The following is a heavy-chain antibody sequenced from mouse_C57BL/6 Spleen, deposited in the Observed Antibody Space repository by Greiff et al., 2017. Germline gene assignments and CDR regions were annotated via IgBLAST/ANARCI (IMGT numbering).Heavy chain of an antibody. CDR3: ARGDDGYSYYFDY. D-gene: IGHD2-3*01. V-gene: IGHV5-4*03. J-gene: IGHJ2*01. Sequence: DVKLVESGGGLVKPGGSLKLSCAASGFTFSSYAMSWVRQTPEKRLEWVATLSDGGSYTYYPDNVKGRFTISRDNAKNNLYLQMSHLKSEDTAMYYCARGDDGYSYYFDYWGQGTTLTVSS. CDR1: GFTFSSYA. CDR2: LSDGGSYT.